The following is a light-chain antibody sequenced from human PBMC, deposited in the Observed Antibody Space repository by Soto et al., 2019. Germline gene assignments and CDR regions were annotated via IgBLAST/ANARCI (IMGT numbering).Light chain of an antibody. J-gene: IGKJ1*01. CDR3: QQYGSSGT. V-gene: IGKV3-20*01. CDR1: QSVSSN. CDR2: GAS. Sequence: EMLITQSPATLSVSPGERATLSCRASQSVSSNLAWYQQKPGQAPRLLIYGASNRATGIPDRFSGSGSGTDFTLTISRLEPEDFAVYYCQQYGSSGTFGQGTKVDIK.